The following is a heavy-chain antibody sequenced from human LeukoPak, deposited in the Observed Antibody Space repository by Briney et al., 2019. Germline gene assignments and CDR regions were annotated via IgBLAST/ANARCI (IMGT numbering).Heavy chain of an antibody. CDR3: ALAAGDY. J-gene: IGHJ4*02. D-gene: IGHD6-13*01. Sequence: GESLKFCCQGSGYIFTSYCISWVRQMPGKGLEWMGRIDPSDSYTNYSPSFQGHVTISADKSISTAYLQWSSLKASDTAMYYCALAAGDYWGQGTLVTVSS. CDR2: IDPSDSYT. CDR1: GYIFTSYC. V-gene: IGHV5-10-1*01.